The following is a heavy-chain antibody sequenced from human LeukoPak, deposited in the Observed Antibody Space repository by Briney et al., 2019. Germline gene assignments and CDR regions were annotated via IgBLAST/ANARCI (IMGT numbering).Heavy chain of an antibody. CDR3: AREIVGGFNPGAY. D-gene: IGHD1-14*01. CDR1: PXSTTSNF. J-gene: IGHJ4*02. V-gene: IGHV4-4*02. Sequence: SETLSLTCTVSPXSTTSNFGSWVRQPPGKGLEWIGEIHRSGSTNYNPYLQSRVTISIDRSKNQIALELSSVTAADTAVYYCAREIVGGFNPGAYWGQGTLVTVSS. CDR2: IHRSGST.